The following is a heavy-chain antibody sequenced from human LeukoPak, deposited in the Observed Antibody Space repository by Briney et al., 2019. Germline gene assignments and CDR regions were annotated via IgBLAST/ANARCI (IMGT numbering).Heavy chain of an antibody. CDR1: GYSISSGYY. D-gene: IGHD3-10*01. CDR2: IYHSGST. Sequence: SETLSLTCTVSGYSISSGYYWGWIRQPPGKWLEWIGSIYHSGSTYYNPSLKSRVTISVDTSKNQFSLKLSSVTAADTAVYYCARGLVVRGVIITNNWFDPWGQGTLVTVSS. J-gene: IGHJ5*02. V-gene: IGHV4-38-2*02. CDR3: ARGLVVRGVIITNNWFDP.